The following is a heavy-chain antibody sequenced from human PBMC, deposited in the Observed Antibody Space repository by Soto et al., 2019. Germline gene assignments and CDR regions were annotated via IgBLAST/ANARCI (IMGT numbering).Heavy chain of an antibody. J-gene: IGHJ3*02. Sequence: MNWVRQAPGKGLEWVSSISSSSSYIYYADSVKGRFTISRDNAKNSLYLQMNSLRAEDTAVYYCARDKAYGAFDIWGQGTMVTVSS. CDR3: ARDKAYGAFDI. CDR2: ISSSSSYI. V-gene: IGHV3-21*01. D-gene: IGHD3-16*01.